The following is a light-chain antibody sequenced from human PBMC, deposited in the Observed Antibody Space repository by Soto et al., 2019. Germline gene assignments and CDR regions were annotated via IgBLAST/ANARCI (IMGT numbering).Light chain of an antibody. CDR3: SSFAVSNSFV. V-gene: IGLV2-14*01. CDR2: DVS. Sequence: QSALTQHASVSGSPGQSITISCTGTSSDVGGYNYVSWYQQHPGKAPKLMIYDVSNRPSGVSNRFSGSKSGNTASLTISGLQAEDEADYYCSSFAVSNSFVFGTGTKLTGL. CDR1: SSDVGGYNY. J-gene: IGLJ1*01.